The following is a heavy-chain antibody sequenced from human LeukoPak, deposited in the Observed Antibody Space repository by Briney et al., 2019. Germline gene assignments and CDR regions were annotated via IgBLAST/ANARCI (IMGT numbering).Heavy chain of an antibody. CDR3: ASMGMLLYQSIDY. CDR1: GGSISSSSYS. CDR2: IYYSGSA. Sequence: NPSETLSLTCTVSGGSISSSSYSWGWIRQPPGKGLEWIGSIYYSGSAYYNPSLKSRVTISVDTSKNQFSLKLSSVTAADTAVYYCASMGMLLYQSIDYWGQGTLVTVSS. D-gene: IGHD2-8*01. V-gene: IGHV4-39*01. J-gene: IGHJ4*02.